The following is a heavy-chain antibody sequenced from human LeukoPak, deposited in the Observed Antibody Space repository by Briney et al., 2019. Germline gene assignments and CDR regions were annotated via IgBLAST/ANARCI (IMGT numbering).Heavy chain of an antibody. D-gene: IGHD2-15*01. J-gene: IGHJ6*02. Sequence: SETLSLTCAVYGGSFSGYYWSWIRQPPGKGLEWIGEINHSGSTNYNPSLKSRVTISVDTSKNQFSLKLSSVPAADTAVYYCARVAAPVLYCYGMDVWGQGTTVTVSS. V-gene: IGHV4-34*01. CDR2: INHSGST. CDR1: GGSFSGYY. CDR3: ARVAAPVLYCYGMDV.